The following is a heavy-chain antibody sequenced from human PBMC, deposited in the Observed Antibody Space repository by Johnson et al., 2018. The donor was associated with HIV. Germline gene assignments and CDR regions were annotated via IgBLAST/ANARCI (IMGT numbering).Heavy chain of an antibody. CDR2: IKQDGSEK. J-gene: IGHJ3*02. Sequence: VQLVESGGGLVQPGGSLRLSCAASGFTFSSYWMSWVRQAPGKGLEWVANIKQDGSEKYYVDSVKGRFTISRDNAKNSLYLQMNSLRAEDTAVYYCARDPAYCGGDWCGAFDIWGQGTMVTVSS. CDR1: GFTFSSYW. D-gene: IGHD2-21*02. V-gene: IGHV3-7*01. CDR3: ARDPAYCGGDWCGAFDI.